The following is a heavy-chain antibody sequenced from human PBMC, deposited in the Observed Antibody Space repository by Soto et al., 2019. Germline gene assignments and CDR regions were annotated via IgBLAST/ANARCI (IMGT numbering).Heavy chain of an antibody. CDR2: ISYDGSNK. V-gene: IGHV3-30*18. D-gene: IGHD3-10*01. Sequence: QVQLVESGGGVVQPGRSLRLSCAASGSTFSSYGMHWVRQAPGKGLEWVAVISYDGSNKYYADSVKGRFTISRDNSKNTLYLQMNSLRAEDTAVYYCANLDYYGSGDNWFDPWGQGTLVTVSS. J-gene: IGHJ5*02. CDR3: ANLDYYGSGDNWFDP. CDR1: GSTFSSYG.